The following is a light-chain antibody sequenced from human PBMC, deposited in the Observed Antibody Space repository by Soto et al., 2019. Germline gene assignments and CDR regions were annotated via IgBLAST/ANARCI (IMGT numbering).Light chain of an antibody. V-gene: IGKV3-20*01. Sequence: DIVMTQSPDSLAVSLGERATINCRASQSVSSYLAWYQQKLGQAPRLLIYDASNRATGIPDRFSGSGSGTDFTLTISRLEPEDFAVYYCQQYGSSPGTFGGGTKVDIK. CDR3: QQYGSSPGT. J-gene: IGKJ4*01. CDR2: DAS. CDR1: QSVSSY.